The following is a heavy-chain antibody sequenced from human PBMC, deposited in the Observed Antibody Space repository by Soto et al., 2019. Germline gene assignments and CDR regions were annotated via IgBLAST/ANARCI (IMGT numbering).Heavy chain of an antibody. CDR2: IYYSGST. CDR1: GGSISSGGYY. D-gene: IGHD1-1*01. V-gene: IGHV4-31*03. Sequence: SETLSLTCTVSGGSISSGGYYWSWIRQHPGKGLEWIGYIYYSGSTYYNPSLKSRVTISVDTSKNQFSLKLSSVTAADTAVYYCARYNLASGDYYYGMDVWGQGTTVTSP. CDR3: ARYNLASGDYYYGMDV. J-gene: IGHJ6*02.